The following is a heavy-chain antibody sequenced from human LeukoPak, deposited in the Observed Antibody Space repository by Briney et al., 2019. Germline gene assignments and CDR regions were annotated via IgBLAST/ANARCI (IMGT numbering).Heavy chain of an antibody. D-gene: IGHD2-15*01. V-gene: IGHV3-23*01. J-gene: IGHJ4*02. Sequence: GGSLRLSCAASGFSFSTYVMAWVRQAPGKGLEWVSSISGRGTSTYYADSVKGRFTISRDNSRNTLYLQVDSLRVGDTAIYYCAKDKVVVAGFDYWGQGTLVTVSS. CDR1: GFSFSTYV. CDR2: ISGRGTST. CDR3: AKDKVVVAGFDY.